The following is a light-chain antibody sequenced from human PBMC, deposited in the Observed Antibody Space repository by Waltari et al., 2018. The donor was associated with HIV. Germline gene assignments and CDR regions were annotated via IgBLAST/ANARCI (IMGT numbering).Light chain of an antibody. CDR1: QNISRY. CDR2: ATS. Sequence: DTQMTQLPSSLSASVGASVTITCRASQNISRYLNWYQVKPRKAPKLLIYATSTLQSAVPLSVSGSGSGTDSTLTISSLQPEDFASYDCQQTYNKPLTFGGGTTVEI. CDR3: QQTYNKPLT. J-gene: IGKJ4*01. V-gene: IGKV1-39*01.